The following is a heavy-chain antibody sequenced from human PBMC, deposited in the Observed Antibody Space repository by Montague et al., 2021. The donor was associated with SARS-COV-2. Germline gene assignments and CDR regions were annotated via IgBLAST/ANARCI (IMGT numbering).Heavy chain of an antibody. CDR1: GGSFGDDH. Sequence: SETLSLTCGVSGGSFGDDHWSWIRQPPGKGLEWIGDIKQSGSTNYNPSLKSRVTISVDTSRNQFSLKLTSVTAADTAVYFCARGHLSVSMFVVVFTSASYYFDYWGQGTLVTVSS. J-gene: IGHJ4*02. V-gene: IGHV4-34*01. CDR2: IKQSGST. CDR3: ARGHLSVSMFVVVFTSASYYFDY. D-gene: IGHD3-22*01.